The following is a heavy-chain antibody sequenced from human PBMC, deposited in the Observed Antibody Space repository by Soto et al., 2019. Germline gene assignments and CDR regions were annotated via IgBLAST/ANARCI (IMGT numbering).Heavy chain of an antibody. CDR2: ISGSGGST. J-gene: IGHJ6*02. CDR1: GFTFSSYA. V-gene: IGHV3-23*01. Sequence: EVQLLESGGGLVQPGGSLRLSCAAAGFTFSSYAMSWVRQAPGKGLEWVSAISGSGGSTYYADSVKGRFTISRDNSKNTLYLQMNSLRAEDTAIYYCAKVGFVVVPAAMDVWGQGTTVTVSS. CDR3: AKVGFVVVPAAMDV. D-gene: IGHD2-2*01.